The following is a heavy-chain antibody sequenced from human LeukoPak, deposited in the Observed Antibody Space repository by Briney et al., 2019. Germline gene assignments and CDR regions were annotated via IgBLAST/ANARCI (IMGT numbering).Heavy chain of an antibody. CDR3: ARDHPVVDLYYYYYYGMDV. J-gene: IGHJ6*02. D-gene: IGHD2-2*01. CDR2: IWYDGSNK. CDR1: GFTFSSYG. V-gene: IGHV3-33*01. Sequence: PGGSLRLSCAASGFTFSSYGMHWVRQAPGKGLEWVAVIWYDGSNKYYADSVKGRFTISRDNSKNTLYLQMNSLRAEDTAVYYCARDHPVVDLYYYYYYGMDVWGQGTTVTVSS.